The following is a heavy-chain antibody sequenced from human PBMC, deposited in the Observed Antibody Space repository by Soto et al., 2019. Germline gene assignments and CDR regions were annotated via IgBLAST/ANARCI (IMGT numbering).Heavy chain of an antibody. CDR2: ISGSGGST. CDR1: GFTFSSYA. D-gene: IGHD5-12*01. J-gene: IGHJ3*02. CDR3: AKDRKMATRDDAFDI. V-gene: IGHV3-23*01. Sequence: EVQLLESGGGLVQPGGSLRLSCAASGFTFSSYAMSWVRQAPGKGLEWVSAISGSGGSTYYADSVKGRFTISRDNSKNSLYLQMHSMRAEYTAVYYCAKDRKMATRDDAFDIWGQGTMVTVSS.